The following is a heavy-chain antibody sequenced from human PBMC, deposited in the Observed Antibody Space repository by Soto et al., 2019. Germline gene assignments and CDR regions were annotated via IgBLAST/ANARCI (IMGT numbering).Heavy chain of an antibody. CDR3: ATSRLSSGPVDLPGLYYYYMDV. J-gene: IGHJ6*03. D-gene: IGHD3-10*01. Sequence: ASVKVSCKASGYTFTSYDINWVRQATGQGLEWMGWMNPNSGNTGYAQKFQGRVTMTRNTSLSTAYMELSSLRSEDTAVYYCATSRLSSGPVDLPGLYYYYMDVWGKGTTVTVSS. V-gene: IGHV1-8*01. CDR2: MNPNSGNT. CDR1: GYTFTSYD.